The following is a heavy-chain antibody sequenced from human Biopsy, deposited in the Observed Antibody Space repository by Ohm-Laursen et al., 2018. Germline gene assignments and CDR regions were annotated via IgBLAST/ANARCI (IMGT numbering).Heavy chain of an antibody. CDR1: GPTFTDAW. CDR2: ISSGSSPI. Sequence: GPTFTDAWISWVRQAPGKGLEWVSFISSGSSPIYYADSVKGRFTISRDDAKNSLYLQMNSLRAEDTAVYYCARGRTGGWGQGTLVTVSS. J-gene: IGHJ4*02. D-gene: IGHD1/OR15-1a*01. V-gene: IGHV3-11*04. CDR3: ARGRTGG.